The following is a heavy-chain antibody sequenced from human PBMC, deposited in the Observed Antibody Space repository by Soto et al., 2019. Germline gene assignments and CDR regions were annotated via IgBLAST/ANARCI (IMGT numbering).Heavy chain of an antibody. V-gene: IGHV4-4*02. J-gene: IGHJ6*02. CDR1: GGSISSSNW. CDR3: ARDGRLLWFGEWNPTHRMDV. D-gene: IGHD3-10*01. CDR2: IYHSGST. Sequence: NPSETLSLTCAVSGGSISSSNWWSWVRQPPGKGLEWIGEIYHSGSTNYNPSLKSRVTISVDKSKNQFSLKLSSVTAADTAVYYCARDGRLLWFGEWNPTHRMDVWGQAPTVTVS.